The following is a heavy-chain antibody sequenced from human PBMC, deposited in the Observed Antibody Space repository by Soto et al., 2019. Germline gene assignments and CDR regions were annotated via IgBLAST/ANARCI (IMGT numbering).Heavy chain of an antibody. CDR1: GASINNFY. CDR3: ARRGASYFDS. D-gene: IGHD3-10*01. CDR2: IYSRGST. Sequence: QVQLQESGPGLVKPSETLSLACPVSGASINNFYWSWIRQSARKGLEWIGRIYSRGSTDYSPSLISRVTMSIDTSKNQLSLTLTSVTAADTAVYYCARRGASYFDSWGQGVLVTVSS. V-gene: IGHV4-4*07. J-gene: IGHJ4*02.